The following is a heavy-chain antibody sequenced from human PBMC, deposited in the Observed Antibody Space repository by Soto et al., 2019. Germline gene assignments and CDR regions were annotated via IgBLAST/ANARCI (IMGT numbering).Heavy chain of an antibody. CDR1: GFTFSSYG. D-gene: IGHD6-19*01. CDR3: AKEMGIAVTGCDY. V-gene: IGHV3-30*18. J-gene: IGHJ4*02. Sequence: QVQLVESGGGVVQPGRSLRLSCAASGFTFSSYGIHWVRQAPGKGLEWVAVISYDGSNKYYADSVKGRFTISRDNSKNTLYLQMNSLRAEDTAVYYCAKEMGIAVTGCDYWGQGTLVTVSS. CDR2: ISYDGSNK.